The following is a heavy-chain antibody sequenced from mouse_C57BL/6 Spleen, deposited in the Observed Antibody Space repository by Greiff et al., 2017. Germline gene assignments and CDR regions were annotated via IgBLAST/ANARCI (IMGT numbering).Heavy chain of an antibody. V-gene: IGHV5-17*01. Sequence: EVQVVESGGGLVKPGGSLKLSCAASGFTFSDYGMHWVRQAPEKGLEWVAYISSGSSTIYYADTVKGRFTISRDNAKNTLFLQMTSLRSEDTAMYYCASDYYGSSFHFDYWGQGTTLTVSS. CDR1: GFTFSDYG. CDR2: ISSGSSTI. CDR3: ASDYYGSSFHFDY. D-gene: IGHD1-1*01. J-gene: IGHJ2*01.